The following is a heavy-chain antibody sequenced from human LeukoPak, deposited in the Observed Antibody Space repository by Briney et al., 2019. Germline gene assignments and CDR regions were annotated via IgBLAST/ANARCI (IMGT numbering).Heavy chain of an antibody. J-gene: IGHJ6*02. CDR3: ARVPILGDRAYYYYGMDV. CDR2: IYYSGST. D-gene: IGHD2-21*02. CDR1: GGSISSGGYY. Sequence: PSETLSLTCTVSGGSISSGGYYWSWIRQHPGKGLEWIGYIYYSGSTYYNPSLKSRVTISVDTSKNQFSLKLSSVTAADTAVYYCARVPILGDRAYYYYGMDVWGQGTTVTVSS. V-gene: IGHV4-31*03.